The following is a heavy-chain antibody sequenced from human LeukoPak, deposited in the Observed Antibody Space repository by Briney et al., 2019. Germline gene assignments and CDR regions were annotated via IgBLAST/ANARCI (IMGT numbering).Heavy chain of an antibody. CDR2: INHSGST. Sequence: SETLSLTCAVYGGSFSGYYWSWIRQPPGKGLEWIGEINHSGSTNYNPSLKSRVTISVDTSKNQFSLKLSSVTAADTAVYYCARENDDSSGYYLLDYWGQGTLVTVSS. CDR3: ARENDDSSGYYLLDY. J-gene: IGHJ4*02. D-gene: IGHD3-22*01. V-gene: IGHV4-34*01. CDR1: GGSFSGYY.